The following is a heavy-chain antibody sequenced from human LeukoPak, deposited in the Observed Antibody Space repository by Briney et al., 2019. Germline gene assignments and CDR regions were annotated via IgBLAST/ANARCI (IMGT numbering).Heavy chain of an antibody. D-gene: IGHD3-10*01. V-gene: IGHV3-30*02. CDR1: GFTFSRYG. CDR2: ICFDASDK. J-gene: IGHJ4*02. Sequence: GGALRLSCAASGFTFSRYGMHWVRQAPGKGLEGVAFICFDASDKNYKDSVKGRFTVSKDNSKNTVSLQMHSLRVEDTAVYFCATYYYASGNYYNYIYYWGQGALVTVSS. CDR3: ATYYYASGNYYNYIYY.